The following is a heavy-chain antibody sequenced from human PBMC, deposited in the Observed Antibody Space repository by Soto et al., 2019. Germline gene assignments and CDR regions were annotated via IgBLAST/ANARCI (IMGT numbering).Heavy chain of an antibody. Sequence: QVQLVQSGAEVKKPGSSVKVSCKASGGTFSSYAISWVRQAPGQGLEWMGGIIPIFGTANYAQKFQGRVTITADESTSTAYMELSSLRSEDTAVYYCARDGPVHSIIADRRFDDWGQGTLVTVSS. CDR3: ARDGPVHSIIADRRFDD. CDR1: GGTFSSYA. J-gene: IGHJ4*02. D-gene: IGHD6-6*01. V-gene: IGHV1-69*12. CDR2: IIPIFGTA.